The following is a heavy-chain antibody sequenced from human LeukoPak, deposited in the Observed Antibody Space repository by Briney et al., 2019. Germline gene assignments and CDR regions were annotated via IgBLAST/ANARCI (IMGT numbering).Heavy chain of an antibody. CDR2: ISYDGSNK. Sequence: GGSLRLSCAASGFTFSSYAMHWVRQAPGKGLEWVAVISYDGSNKYYADSVKGRFTISRDNSKNTLYLQMNSLRAGDTAVYYCAREPELGPFDYWGQGTLVTVSS. CDR1: GFTFSSYA. V-gene: IGHV3-30*04. D-gene: IGHD7-27*01. J-gene: IGHJ4*02. CDR3: AREPELGPFDY.